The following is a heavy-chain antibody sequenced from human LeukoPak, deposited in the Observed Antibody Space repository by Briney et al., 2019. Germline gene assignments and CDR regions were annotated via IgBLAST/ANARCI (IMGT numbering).Heavy chain of an antibody. V-gene: IGHV3-30*02. CDR2: IRYDGSNK. CDR1: GFTFSSYG. CDR3: AREFGHNRWYFDY. J-gene: IGHJ4*02. D-gene: IGHD5-24*01. Sequence: GGSLRLSCAASGFTFSSYGMHWVRQAPGKGLEWVAFIRYDGSNKYYADSVKGRFTISRDNSKNTLYLQMNSLRAEDTAVYYCAREFGHNRWYFDYWGQGALVTVSS.